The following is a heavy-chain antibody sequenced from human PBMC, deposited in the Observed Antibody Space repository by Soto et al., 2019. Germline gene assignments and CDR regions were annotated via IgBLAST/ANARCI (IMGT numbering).Heavy chain of an antibody. V-gene: IGHV4-59*01. D-gene: IGHD5-12*01. CDR1: GGSISSYY. Sequence: PSETLCLTCTVSGGSISSYYWSWFRQTPGKGLEWIGYIHYSGSTNYNPSVKSRVTISVDTSKNQFSLKLSSVTAADTAMYYCARVQFVVNGGYGESYYHYGMDVWGQGTTVRVSS. CDR2: IHYSGST. J-gene: IGHJ6*02. CDR3: ARVQFVVNGGYGESYYHYGMDV.